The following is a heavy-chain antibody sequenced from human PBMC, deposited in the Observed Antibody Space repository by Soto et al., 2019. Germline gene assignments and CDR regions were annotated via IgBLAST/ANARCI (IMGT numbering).Heavy chain of an antibody. CDR2: IYGGGTT. D-gene: IGHD6-13*01. CDR1: GFAVNSNY. CDR3: VRASSY. V-gene: IGHV3-53*01. Sequence: PGGSLRLSCAASGFAVNSNYMSWVRQAPGKGLEWVSVIYGGGTTYYSGSVKGRFTISRDNSKNTLYLQMNSLTAEDTAVYYCVRASSYWGQGTLVTVSS. J-gene: IGHJ4*02.